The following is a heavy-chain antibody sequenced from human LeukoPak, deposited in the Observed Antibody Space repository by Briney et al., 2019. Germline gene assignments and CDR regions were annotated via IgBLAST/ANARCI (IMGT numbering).Heavy chain of an antibody. CDR1: GGTFSRYA. Sequence: SVKVSCKASGGTFSRYAISWVRQAPGQGLEWMGGIIPMFGIANYAQKFQGRVTITADESTSTAYMELSSLRSEDTAVYYCARDRPYTGGWRGFDYWGQGTLVTLSS. CDR2: IIPMFGIA. J-gene: IGHJ4*02. D-gene: IGHD6-19*01. V-gene: IGHV1-69*13. CDR3: ARDRPYTGGWRGFDY.